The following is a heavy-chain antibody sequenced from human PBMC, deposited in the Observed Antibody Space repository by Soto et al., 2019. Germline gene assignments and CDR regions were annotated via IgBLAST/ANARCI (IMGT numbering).Heavy chain of an antibody. J-gene: IGHJ3*02. CDR2: ISYDSSII. D-gene: IGHD2-2*02. CDR1: GFTFRSYS. V-gene: IGHV3-21*01. CDR3: VRGGRGYTKDDVFDI. Sequence: EVQLVESGGGLVKPGGSLRLSFADSGFTFRSYSMNWVRQAPGKGLEWVSSISYDSSIIYYADSVKGRFTISRDNVKILLYLQMNSLRPEDTAVYYCVRGGRGYTKDDVFDIWGQGTMVAVSS.